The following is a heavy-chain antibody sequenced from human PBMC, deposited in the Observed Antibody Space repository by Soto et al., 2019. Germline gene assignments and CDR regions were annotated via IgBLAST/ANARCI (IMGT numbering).Heavy chain of an antibody. V-gene: IGHV1-18*01. Sequence: QVQLVQFGAEVKKPGASVKVSCKASGYTFTSHGISWVRQAPGQGLEWMGWINTYKGNTKYAQKIQGRVTMTTDTSTSTAYMELRSLRSADTAVYYCARSYGVGVGGLDHWGQGSLVTVSS. CDR2: INTYKGNT. CDR3: ARSYGVGVGGLDH. CDR1: GYTFTSHG. J-gene: IGHJ4*02. D-gene: IGHD2-21*01.